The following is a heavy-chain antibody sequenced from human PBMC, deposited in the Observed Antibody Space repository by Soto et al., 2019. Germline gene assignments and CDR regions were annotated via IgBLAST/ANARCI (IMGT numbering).Heavy chain of an antibody. D-gene: IGHD3-3*01. J-gene: IGHJ6*03. CDR2: ISAYNGNT. V-gene: IGHV1-18*01. CDR1: GYTFTSYG. Sequence: ASVKVSCKASGYTFTSYGISWVRQAPGQGLEWMGWISAYNGNTNYAQKLQGRVTMTTDTSASTAYMELRSLRSDDTAVYYCARDHVPYYDFWSGPYYYYYMDVWGKGTTVTVSS. CDR3: ARDHVPYYDFWSGPYYYYYMDV.